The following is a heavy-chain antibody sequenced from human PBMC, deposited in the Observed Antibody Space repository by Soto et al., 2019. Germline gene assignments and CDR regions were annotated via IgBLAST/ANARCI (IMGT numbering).Heavy chain of an antibody. CDR3: VRGYQSFDG. Sequence: EVQLVESGGRLVQPGGSLSLSCAASGFTFSDHYMDWVRQAPGKGLEWVSRSRNKATSYTTVYAASVKDRFTISRDESKNSLYLEISSLRARDTAIYFCVRGYQSFDGWCRGTMVTVPS. CDR2: SRNKATSYTT. CDR1: GFTFSDHY. V-gene: IGHV3-72*01. D-gene: IGHD2-2*01. J-gene: IGHJ3*01.